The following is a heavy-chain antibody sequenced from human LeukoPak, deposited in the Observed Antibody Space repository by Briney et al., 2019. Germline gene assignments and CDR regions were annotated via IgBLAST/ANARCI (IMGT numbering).Heavy chain of an antibody. CDR3: VRNLAVAGTCFDS. V-gene: IGHV3-7*03. Sequence: PGGSLRLSCAASGFTFSNYAMSWVRQAPGTGLEWVANIKQDGSDRNYVTSVRGRFTISRDNAESSLYLQMNSLRVEDTAVYYCVRNLAVAGTCFDSWGQGTLVTVSS. J-gene: IGHJ4*02. CDR2: IKQDGSDR. CDR1: GFTFSNYA. D-gene: IGHD6-19*01.